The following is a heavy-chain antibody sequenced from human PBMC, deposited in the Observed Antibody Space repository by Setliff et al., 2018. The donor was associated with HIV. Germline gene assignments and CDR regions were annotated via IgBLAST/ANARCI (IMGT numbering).Heavy chain of an antibody. D-gene: IGHD3-3*01. CDR3: ARGSRITVVSVLIYSRFDY. CDR1: GDTFPKYY. CDR2: INPNGGRT. J-gene: IGHJ4*02. Sequence: ASVKVSCKAPGDTFPKYYLHWVRQAPGQGLEWMGIINPNGGRTTYAQKFQGRVTMTRATSTSTVYMELSSLTSEDTAVYFCARGSRITVVSVLIYSRFDYWGQGTLGTVSS. V-gene: IGHV1-46*01.